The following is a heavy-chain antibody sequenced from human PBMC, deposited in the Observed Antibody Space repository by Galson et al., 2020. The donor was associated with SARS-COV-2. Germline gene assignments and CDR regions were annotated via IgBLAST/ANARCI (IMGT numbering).Heavy chain of an antibody. V-gene: IGHV3-7*03. CDR3: TRESRDGRDSDY. CDR1: GFTFNDYW. CDR2: INRDATEK. Sequence: GESLKISCAASGFTFNDYWMTWVRQSPGKGLERVANINRDATEKEYVDSVKGRFTISRDNAKNSLYLQMNSLRAEDTAMYYCTRESRDGRDSDYWGQGTLVTVSS. J-gene: IGHJ4*02.